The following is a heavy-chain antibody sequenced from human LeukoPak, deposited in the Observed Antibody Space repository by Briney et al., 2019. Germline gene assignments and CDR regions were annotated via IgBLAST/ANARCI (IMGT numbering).Heavy chain of an antibody. CDR2: IYSSGST. CDR3: ARGPHFDD. Sequence: KPSETLSLTCTVSGGSISSYHWSWIRQPPGKGLEWIGYIYSSGSTNYNPSLESRVTISVDTSKNQFSLKLSSVTAADTAVYYCARGPHFDDWGRGTLVTVSS. CDR1: GGSISSYH. V-gene: IGHV4-59*01. J-gene: IGHJ4*02.